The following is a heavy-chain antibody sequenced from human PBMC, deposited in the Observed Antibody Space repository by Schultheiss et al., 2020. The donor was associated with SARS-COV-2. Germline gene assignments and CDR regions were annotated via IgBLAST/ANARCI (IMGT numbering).Heavy chain of an antibody. CDR2: IYTSGST. J-gene: IGHJ6*02. V-gene: IGHV4-4*07. D-gene: IGHD4-17*01. CDR3: ARDPSTDYGDYYYYGMDV. Sequence: GSLRLSCTVSGGSISSYYWSWIRQPAGKGLEWIGRIYTSGSTNYNPSLKSRVTMSVDTSKNQFSLKLSSVTAADTAVYYCARDPSTDYGDYYYYGMDVWGQGTTVTVSS. CDR1: GGSISSYY.